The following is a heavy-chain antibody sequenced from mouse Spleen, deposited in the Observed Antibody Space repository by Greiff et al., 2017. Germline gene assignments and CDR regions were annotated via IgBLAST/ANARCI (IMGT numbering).Heavy chain of an antibody. CDR3: ARLEYGNPMDY. V-gene: IGHV1-43*01. CDR1: GYSFTGYY. CDR2: INPSTGGT. D-gene: IGHD2-10*02. J-gene: IGHJ4*01. Sequence: EVKLQESGPELVKPGASVKISCKASGYSFTGYYMHWVKQSSEKSLEWIGEINPSTGGTSYNQKFKGKATLTVDKSSSTAYMQLKSLTSEDSAVYYCARLEYGNPMDYWGQGTSVTVSS.